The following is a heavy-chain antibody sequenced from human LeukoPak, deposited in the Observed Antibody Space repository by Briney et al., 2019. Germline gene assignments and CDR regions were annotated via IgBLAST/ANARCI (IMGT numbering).Heavy chain of an antibody. J-gene: IGHJ4*02. V-gene: IGHV3-23*01. Sequence: GGSLRLPCAASGFTFSTYGMSWVRQAPGKGLEWVSGISGSGDNTHYADSVKGRFTISRDNSKNTLYLQMNSLRAEDTAVYYCAKVGIEQWLSQGQFFDYWGQGTLVTVSS. CDR3: AKVGIEQWLSQGQFFDY. CDR1: GFTFSTYG. D-gene: IGHD6-19*01. CDR2: ISGSGDNT.